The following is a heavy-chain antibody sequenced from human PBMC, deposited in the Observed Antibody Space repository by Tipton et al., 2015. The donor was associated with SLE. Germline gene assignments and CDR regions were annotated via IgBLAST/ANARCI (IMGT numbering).Heavy chain of an antibody. V-gene: IGHV4-59*01. Sequence: TLSLTCTVSGGSISSYYWSWIRQPPGKGLEWIGDIYYSGSTNYNPSLKSRVTISVDTSKNQFSLKLSSVTAADTAVYYCASAHPSYWYFDLWGRGTLVTVSS. J-gene: IGHJ2*01. CDR3: ASAHPSYWYFDL. CDR2: IYYSGST. CDR1: GGSISSYY.